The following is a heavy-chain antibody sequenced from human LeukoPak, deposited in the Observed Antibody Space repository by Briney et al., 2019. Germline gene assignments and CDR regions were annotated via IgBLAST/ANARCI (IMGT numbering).Heavy chain of an antibody. CDR2: IWSDGSDK. Sequence: GGSLRLSCAASGFTFSSYGMHWIRQAPGKGLERVAVIWSDGSDKYYVDSVKGRFTISRDNSKNTLYLQMNSLRAEDTAVYYCVRTLWTAYYSSFDYWGQGTLVTVSS. CDR1: GFTFSSYG. J-gene: IGHJ4*02. D-gene: IGHD3/OR15-3a*01. V-gene: IGHV3-33*01. CDR3: VRTLWTAYYSSFDY.